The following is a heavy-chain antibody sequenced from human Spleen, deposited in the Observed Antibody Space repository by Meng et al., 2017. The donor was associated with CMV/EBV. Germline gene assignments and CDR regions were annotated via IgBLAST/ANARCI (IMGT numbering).Heavy chain of an antibody. CDR1: GYTFTGYY. CDR3: ARGGIAAAGRVNGVNWFDP. V-gene: IGHV1-2*02. Sequence: GKLVQSGAEGKKPGCSVNASCKASGYTFTGYYMHWVRQAPGQGLEWMGWINPNSGGTNYAQKFQGRVTMTRDTSISTAYMELSRLRSDDTAVYYCARGGIAAAGRVNGVNWFDPWGQGTLVTVSS. CDR2: INPNSGGT. D-gene: IGHD6-13*01. J-gene: IGHJ5*02.